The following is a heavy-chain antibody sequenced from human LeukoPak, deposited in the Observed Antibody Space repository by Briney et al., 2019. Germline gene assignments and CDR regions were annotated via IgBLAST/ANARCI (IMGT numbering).Heavy chain of an antibody. Sequence: SETLSLTCAVYGGSLSGYYWSWIRQPPGKGLEWIGEINHSGSTNYNPSLKSRVTISVDTSKNQFSLKLSSVTAADTAVYYCARPSRSRWLVPLTAFDIWGQGTMATVSS. D-gene: IGHD6-19*01. V-gene: IGHV4-34*01. CDR2: INHSGST. CDR3: ARPSRSRWLVPLTAFDI. J-gene: IGHJ3*02. CDR1: GGSLSGYY.